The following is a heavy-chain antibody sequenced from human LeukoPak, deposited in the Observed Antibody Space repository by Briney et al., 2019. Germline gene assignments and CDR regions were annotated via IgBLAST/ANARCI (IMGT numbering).Heavy chain of an antibody. Sequence: ASVKVSCKASGYTFTGDYMHWVRQAPGQGLEWMGWISAYNGNTNYAQKLQGRVTMTTDTSTSTAYMELRSLRSDDTAVYYCARDRRDYYDSSGYGYWGQGTLVTVSS. CDR2: ISAYNGNT. V-gene: IGHV1-18*04. CDR3: ARDRRDYYDSSGYGY. J-gene: IGHJ4*02. CDR1: GYTFTGDY. D-gene: IGHD3-22*01.